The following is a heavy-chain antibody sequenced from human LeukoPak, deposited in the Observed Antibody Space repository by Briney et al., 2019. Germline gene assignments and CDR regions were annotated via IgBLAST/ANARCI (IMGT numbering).Heavy chain of an antibody. CDR3: AMGSNCGGDCYRFLVAPGTQVHWYFDL. CDR2: INHSGST. J-gene: IGHJ2*01. V-gene: IGHV4-34*01. D-gene: IGHD2-21*02. Sequence: SETLSLTCAVYGGSFSGYYWSWIRQPPGKGLEWIGEINHSGSTNYNPSLKSRVTISVDTSKNQFSLKLSSVTAADTAVYYCAMGSNCGGDCYRFLVAPGTQVHWYFDLWGRGTLVTVSS. CDR1: GGSFSGYY.